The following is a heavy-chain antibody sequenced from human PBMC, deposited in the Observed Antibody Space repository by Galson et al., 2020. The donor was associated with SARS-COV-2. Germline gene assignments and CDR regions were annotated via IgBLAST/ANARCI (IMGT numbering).Heavy chain of an antibody. D-gene: IGHD5-18*01. Sequence: ETSETLSLTCTVSGGSISSSSYYWGWIRQPPGKGLEWIGSIYYSGSTYYNPSLKSRVTISVDTSKNQFSLKLSSVTAADTAVYYCARQVVIGRGYSYGYDYYYYGMDVWGQGTTVTVSS. V-gene: IGHV4-39*01. CDR2: IYYSGST. J-gene: IGHJ6*02. CDR1: GGSISSSSYY. CDR3: ARQVVIGRGYSYGYDYYYYGMDV.